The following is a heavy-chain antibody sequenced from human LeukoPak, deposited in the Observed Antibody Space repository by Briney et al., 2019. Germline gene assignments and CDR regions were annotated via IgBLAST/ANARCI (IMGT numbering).Heavy chain of an antibody. J-gene: IGHJ5*01. Sequence: GGSLRLSCTASGFAFSVYAMSWLRQPPGKGLEWVSTINANSGTTSYAASVRGRFTISRDNSKNTLYLQLNTLRADDTATYYCAKRISGGLAVTADWFHPWGQGTLVVVSS. D-gene: IGHD6-19*01. CDR2: INANSGTT. CDR1: GFAFSVYA. V-gene: IGHV3-23*01. CDR3: AKRISGGLAVTADWFHP.